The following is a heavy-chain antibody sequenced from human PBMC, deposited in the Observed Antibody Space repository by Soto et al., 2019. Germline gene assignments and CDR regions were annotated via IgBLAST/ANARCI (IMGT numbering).Heavy chain of an antibody. CDR3: AREETAWPLAYGLDV. CDR2: ISSRGDT. V-gene: IGHV3-21*01. D-gene: IGHD2-21*02. Sequence: GGSLRLSCAASGFSFSTYSMNWVRQAPGKGLEWVSSISSRGDTYYADSMKGRFTISRDNAKNSVSLQMDSLRAEDAAVYYCAREETAWPLAYGLDVWGQGTTVTVSS. J-gene: IGHJ6*02. CDR1: GFSFSTYS.